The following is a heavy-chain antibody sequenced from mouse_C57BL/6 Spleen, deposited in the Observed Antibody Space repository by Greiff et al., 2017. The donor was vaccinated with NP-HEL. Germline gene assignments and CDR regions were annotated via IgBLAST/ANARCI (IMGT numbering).Heavy chain of an antibody. Sequence: QVHVKQSGAELVKPGASVKISCKASGYAFSSYWMNWVKQRPGKGLEWIGQIYPGDGDTNYNGKFKGKATLTADKSSSTAYMQLSSLTSEDSAVYFCARSKAYYGSPWFAYWGQGTLVTVSA. V-gene: IGHV1-80*01. J-gene: IGHJ3*01. CDR1: GYAFSSYW. CDR2: IYPGDGDT. CDR3: ARSKAYYGSPWFAY. D-gene: IGHD1-1*01.